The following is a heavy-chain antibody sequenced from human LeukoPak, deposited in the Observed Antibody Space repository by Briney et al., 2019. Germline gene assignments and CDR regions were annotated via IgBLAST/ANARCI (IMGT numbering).Heavy chain of an antibody. CDR1: GGSISSSSYY. D-gene: IGHD5-18*01. Sequence: SETLSLTCTVSGGSISSSSYYWGWIRQPPGKGLEWIGSIYYSGSTYYNPSLKSRVTISVDTSKNQFSLKLSSVTAADTAVYYCARGLPYYYYMDVWGKGTTVTISS. CDR3: ARGLPYYYYMDV. CDR2: IYYSGST. J-gene: IGHJ6*03. V-gene: IGHV4-39*07.